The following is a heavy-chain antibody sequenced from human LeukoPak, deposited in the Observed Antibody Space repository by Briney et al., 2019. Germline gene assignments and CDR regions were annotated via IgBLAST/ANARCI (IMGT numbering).Heavy chain of an antibody. D-gene: IGHD3-22*01. CDR1: GFTFSSYA. V-gene: IGHV3-23*01. J-gene: IGHJ4*02. CDR2: ISGSGGST. Sequence: GGSLRLSCAASGFTFSSYAMSWVRQAPGKGLEWASAISGSGGSTYYADSVKGRFTISRDNSKNTLYLQMNSLRAEDTAVYYCARSNYYDSSGYYPRFDYWGQGTLVTVS. CDR3: ARSNYYDSSGYYPRFDY.